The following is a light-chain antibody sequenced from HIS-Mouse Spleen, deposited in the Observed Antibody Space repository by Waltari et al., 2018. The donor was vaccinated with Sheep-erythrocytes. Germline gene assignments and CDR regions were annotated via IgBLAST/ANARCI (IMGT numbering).Light chain of an antibody. J-gene: IGLJ1*01. CDR1: SGSIASNY. Sequence: NFMLTQPHSVSESPGKTVTIPCTRSSGSIASNYVPWYQQRPGSAPTTVIYEDNQRPSGVPDRFSGSIDSSSNSASLTISGLKTEDEADYYCQSYDSSNYVFGTGTKVTVL. V-gene: IGLV6-57*04. CDR3: QSYDSSNYV. CDR2: EDN.